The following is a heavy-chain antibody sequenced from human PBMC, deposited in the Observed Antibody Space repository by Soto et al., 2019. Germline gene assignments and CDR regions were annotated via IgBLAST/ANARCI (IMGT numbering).Heavy chain of an antibody. D-gene: IGHD2-15*01. CDR1: GYTFTIYY. Sequence: QVQLVQSGAEVKKPGASVKVSCKASGYTFTIYYMHWVRQAPGQGLEWMGIIDPRGGGTSYALKFPGRLTMTRDTSTSTVYMELSSLRSEDTAVYYCARDRVDCSGGNCWRSVEDTWGQGPLFTVSS. V-gene: IGHV1-46*01. CDR3: ARDRVDCSGGNCWRSVEDT. J-gene: IGHJ5*02. CDR2: IDPRGGGT.